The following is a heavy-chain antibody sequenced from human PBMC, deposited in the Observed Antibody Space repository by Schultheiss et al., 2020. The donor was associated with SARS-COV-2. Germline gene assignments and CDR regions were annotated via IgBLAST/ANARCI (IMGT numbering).Heavy chain of an antibody. V-gene: IGHV1-69*06. D-gene: IGHD2-2*01. Sequence: SVKVSCKASGYTFTSYGISWVRQAPGQGLEWMGGIIPIFGTANYAQKFQGRVTITADKSTSTAYMELSSLRSEATAVYYCARSSTSFDYYYGMDVWGQGTTVTVSS. CDR2: IIPIFGTA. CDR1: GYTFTSYG. CDR3: ARSSTSFDYYYGMDV. J-gene: IGHJ6*02.